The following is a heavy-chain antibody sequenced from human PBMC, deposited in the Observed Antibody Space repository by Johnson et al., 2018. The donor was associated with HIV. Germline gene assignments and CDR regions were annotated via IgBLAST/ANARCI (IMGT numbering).Heavy chain of an antibody. CDR2: LSGSGGST. J-gene: IGHJ3*02. CDR3: ARVREWEGGEVGDAFDI. D-gene: IGHD1-26*01. V-gene: IGHV3-23*04. Sequence: VQLVESGGGLVQPGGSLRLSCAASGFTFSSYAMSWVRQAPGKGLEWVSALSGSGGSTYYADSVKGRFTISRDNSKNTLYLQMNSLRAEDTAVYYCARVREWEGGEVGDAFDIWGQGTMVTVSS. CDR1: GFTFSSYA.